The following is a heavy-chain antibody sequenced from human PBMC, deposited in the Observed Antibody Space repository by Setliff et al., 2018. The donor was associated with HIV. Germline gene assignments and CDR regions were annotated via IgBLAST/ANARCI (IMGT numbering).Heavy chain of an antibody. D-gene: IGHD3-22*01. CDR2: LFHTGSS. Sequence: SSETLSLTCTVSGESLAGSRYSWGWVRQSPGQGLEWLGNLFHTGSSYFNPSLKSRLTMSVDTSKDQFSLSLISMTAADSAVYYCARLGDNSDWRSNYFFYYMDVWGQGTLVTV. CDR1: GESLAGSRYS. CDR3: ARLGDNSDWRSNYFFYYMDV. V-gene: IGHV4-39*01. J-gene: IGHJ6*03.